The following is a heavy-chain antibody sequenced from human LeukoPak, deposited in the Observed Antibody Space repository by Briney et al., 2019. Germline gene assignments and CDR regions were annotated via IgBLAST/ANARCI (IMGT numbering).Heavy chain of an antibody. Sequence: ETLSLTCAVYGGSFSGYYWSWIRQPPGKGLEWIGEINHSGSTNYNPSLKSRVTISVDTSKNQFSLKLSSVTAADTAVYYCARGLSGYYFDYWGQGTLVTVSS. CDR1: GGSFSGYY. CDR2: INHSGST. D-gene: IGHD3-22*01. V-gene: IGHV4-34*01. J-gene: IGHJ4*02. CDR3: ARGLSGYYFDY.